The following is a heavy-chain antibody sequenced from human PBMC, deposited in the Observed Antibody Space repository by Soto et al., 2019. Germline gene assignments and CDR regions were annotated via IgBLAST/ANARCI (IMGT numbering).Heavy chain of an antibody. J-gene: IGHJ5*02. D-gene: IGHD2-15*01. Sequence: ASVKVSCKASGYTFTSYAMHWVRQAPGQRREWMGWINAGNGNTKYSQKFQGRVTITRDTSASTAYMELSSLRSEDTAVYYCARDIVLYLYCSGGSCYSWFDPWGQGTLVTVSS. CDR2: INAGNGNT. CDR1: GYTFTSYA. CDR3: ARDIVLYLYCSGGSCYSWFDP. V-gene: IGHV1-3*01.